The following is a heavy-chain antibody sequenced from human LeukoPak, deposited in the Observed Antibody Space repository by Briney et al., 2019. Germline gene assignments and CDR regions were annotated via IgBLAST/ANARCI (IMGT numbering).Heavy chain of an antibody. J-gene: IGHJ5*02. D-gene: IGHD1-14*01. CDR1: GGSVSSGSYY. CDR3: ARVGPQDWFDP. V-gene: IGHV4-31*03. CDR2: IYYSGST. Sequence: PSETLSLTCTVSGGSVSSGSYYWSWIRQHPGKGLEWIGYIYYSGSTYYNPSLKSRVTISVDTSKNQFSLKLSSVTAADTAVYYCARVGPQDWFDPWGQGTLVTVSS.